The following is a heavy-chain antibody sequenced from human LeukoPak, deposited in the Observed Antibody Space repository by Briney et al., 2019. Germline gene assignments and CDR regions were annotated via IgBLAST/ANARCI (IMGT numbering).Heavy chain of an antibody. CDR2: ISWNSGSI. CDR1: GFTFDDYA. Sequence: GGSLRLSCAASGFTFDDYAMHWVRQAPGKGLEWVSGISWNSGSIGYADSVKGRFTISRDNAKKSLYLQMNSLRAEDMALYYCAKSGSYSSSWYYFDYWGQGTLVTVSS. CDR3: AKSGSYSSSWYYFDY. V-gene: IGHV3-9*03. D-gene: IGHD6-13*01. J-gene: IGHJ4*02.